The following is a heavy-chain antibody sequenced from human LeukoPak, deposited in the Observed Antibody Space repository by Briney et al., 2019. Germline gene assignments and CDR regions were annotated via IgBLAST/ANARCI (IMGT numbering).Heavy chain of an antibody. CDR3: ARKLASSTLKAGAFDI. V-gene: IGHV4-39*07. CDR2: IYYSGRT. D-gene: IGHD2-2*01. J-gene: IGHJ3*02. Sequence: SETLSLTCTVSGGSISSNSYYWGWIRQPPGKGLEWIGTIYYSGRTYYNPPLKSRVTMSVDTSTNQISLRLTSVTAADTAMYYCARKLASSTLKAGAFDIWGQGTMVTVSS. CDR1: GGSISSNSYY.